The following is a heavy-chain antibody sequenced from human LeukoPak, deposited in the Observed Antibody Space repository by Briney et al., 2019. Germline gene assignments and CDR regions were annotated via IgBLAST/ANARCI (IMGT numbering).Heavy chain of an antibody. J-gene: IGHJ4*02. D-gene: IGHD6-13*01. Sequence: GASVKVSCTASGYTFTGYCMHWVRQAPGQGLEWMGWINPNSGGTNYAQKFQGWVTMTRDTSISTAYMELSRLRSDDTTVYYCARDYSSSYFSWGQGTLVTVSS. V-gene: IGHV1-2*04. CDR3: ARDYSSSYFS. CDR1: GYTFTGYC. CDR2: INPNSGGT.